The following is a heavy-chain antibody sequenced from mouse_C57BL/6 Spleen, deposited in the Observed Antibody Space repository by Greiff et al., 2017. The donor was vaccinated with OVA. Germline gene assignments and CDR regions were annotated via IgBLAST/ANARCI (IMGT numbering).Heavy chain of an antibody. CDR2: IWRGGST. D-gene: IGHD1-1*01. Sequence: VQLQQSGPGLVQPSQSLSITCTVSGFSLTSYGVHWVRQSPGKGLEWLGVIWRGGSTDYNAAFMSRLSITKDNSKSQVFFKMNSLQADDTAIYYCAKNSYYGSSLSYWYFDVWGTGTTVTVSS. CDR1: GFSLTSYG. V-gene: IGHV2-5*01. J-gene: IGHJ1*03. CDR3: AKNSYYGSSLSYWYFDV.